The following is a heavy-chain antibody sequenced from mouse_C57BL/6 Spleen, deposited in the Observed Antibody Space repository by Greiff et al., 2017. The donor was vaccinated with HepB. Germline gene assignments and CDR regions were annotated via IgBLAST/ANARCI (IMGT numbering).Heavy chain of an antibody. Sequence: VHVKQSGPELVKPGASVKISCKASGYSFTGYYMNWVKQSPEKSLEWIGEINPSTGGTTYNQKFKAKATLTVDKSSSTAYMQLKSLTSEDSAVYYCARGPTAFDYWGQGTTLTVSS. CDR3: ARGPTAFDY. J-gene: IGHJ2*01. CDR1: GYSFTGYY. V-gene: IGHV1-42*01. CDR2: INPSTGGT. D-gene: IGHD1-2*01.